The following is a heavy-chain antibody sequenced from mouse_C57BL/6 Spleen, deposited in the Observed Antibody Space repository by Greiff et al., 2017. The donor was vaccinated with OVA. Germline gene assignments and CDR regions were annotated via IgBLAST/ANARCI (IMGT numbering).Heavy chain of an antibody. Sequence: VQLQRSGAELAKPGASVKLSCKASGYTFTSYWMHWVKQRPGQGLEWIGYINPSSGYTKYNQKFKDKATLTADKSSSTAYMQLSSLTYEDSAVYYCARSPYDYDAASYYAMDYWGQGTSVTVSS. V-gene: IGHV1-7*01. CDR2: INPSSGYT. CDR1: GYTFTSYW. J-gene: IGHJ4*01. CDR3: ARSPYDYDAASYYAMDY. D-gene: IGHD2-4*01.